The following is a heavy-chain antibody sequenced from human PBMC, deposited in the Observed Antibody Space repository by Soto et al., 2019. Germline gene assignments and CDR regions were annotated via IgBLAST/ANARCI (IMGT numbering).Heavy chain of an antibody. D-gene: IGHD4-17*01. CDR1: GFSLSTSGVG. Sequence: QITLKESGPTLVKPTQTLTLTCTFSGFSLSTSGVGVGWIRQPRGKALEWLALTYWDDDKRYSPSLKSRLSITKDTSKNQVVLTMTNMDPVDTATYYCAHRQRTVYFDYWGQGTLVTASS. J-gene: IGHJ4*02. V-gene: IGHV2-5*02. CDR3: AHRQRTVYFDY. CDR2: TYWDDDK.